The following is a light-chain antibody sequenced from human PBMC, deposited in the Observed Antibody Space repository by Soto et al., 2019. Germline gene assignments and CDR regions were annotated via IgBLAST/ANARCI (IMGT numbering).Light chain of an antibody. V-gene: IGLV3-21*02. Sequence: SYELTQPPSVSVAPGQTARITCGGNNIGSKSVHWYQQKPGQVPILVVYDDNDRPSGIPERFSGSNSGNTATLTISRVEAGDEADYYCQVWDTGSDHPDVFGPGTKLTVL. CDR2: DDN. J-gene: IGLJ1*01. CDR1: NIGSKS. CDR3: QVWDTGSDHPDV.